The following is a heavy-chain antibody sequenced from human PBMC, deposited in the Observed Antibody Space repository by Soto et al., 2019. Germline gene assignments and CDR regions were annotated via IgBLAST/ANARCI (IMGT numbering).Heavy chain of an antibody. CDR2: IDSSSSNK. Sequence: VGSLRLSCAASGFTFDSYSMNWVRQAPGKGLEWVSYIDSSSSNKHYADSVKGRFTISRDNAKNALYLQMSSLRDEDTAVYYCARDDDSAMALNYDYWGQGTLVTVSS. CDR1: GFTFDSYS. CDR3: ARDDDSAMALNYDY. J-gene: IGHJ4*02. D-gene: IGHD5-18*01. V-gene: IGHV3-48*02.